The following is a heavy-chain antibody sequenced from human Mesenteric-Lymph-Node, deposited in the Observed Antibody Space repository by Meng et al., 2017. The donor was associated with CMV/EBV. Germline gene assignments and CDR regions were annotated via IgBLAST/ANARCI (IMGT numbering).Heavy chain of an antibody. CDR3: GRDMDV. CDR1: GFTFTNYA. CDR2: ISYDGNDK. V-gene: IGHV3-30*14. Sequence: GESLKISCAASGFTFTNYAMHWVRQAPGKGLEWVTIISYDGNDKYYADSVKGRFTISRDNSKNSLYLQMNSLRAEDTAVYFCGRDMDVWGLGTTVTVSS. J-gene: IGHJ6*02.